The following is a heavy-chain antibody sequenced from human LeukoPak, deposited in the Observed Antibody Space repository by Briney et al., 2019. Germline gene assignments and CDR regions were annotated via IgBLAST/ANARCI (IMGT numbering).Heavy chain of an antibody. D-gene: IGHD6-13*01. CDR1: GYTFTGYF. J-gene: IGHJ3*02. V-gene: IGHV1-2*02. CDR2: INPNIGGT. CDR3: ATAVIVAVFGDAFDI. Sequence: ASLKVSCKASGYTFTGYFMRWVRQTPGQGLEWMGWINPNIGGTNYAQKFQGRVTMTRDTSINTAYMELRRLGYDDTAVYYCATAVIVAVFGDAFDIWGQGTLVTVSS.